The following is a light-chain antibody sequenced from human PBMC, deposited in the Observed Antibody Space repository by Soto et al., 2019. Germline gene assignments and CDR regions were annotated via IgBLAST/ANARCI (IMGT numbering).Light chain of an antibody. CDR1: SRDVGAYNF. Sequence: QSVLTQPASVSGSPGQSITISCTGTSRDVGAYNFVSWYQHHPGKAPKLMIYEVSNRPSGLSNRFSGSKSGNTASLTISGLQAEDEADYYCSSYTTSSTPVYVFGTGTKV. V-gene: IGLV2-14*01. CDR3: SSYTTSSTPVYV. J-gene: IGLJ1*01. CDR2: EVS.